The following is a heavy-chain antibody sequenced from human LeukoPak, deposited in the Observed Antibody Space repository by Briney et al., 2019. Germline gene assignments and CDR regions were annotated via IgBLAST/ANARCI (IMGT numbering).Heavy chain of an antibody. CDR2: ISSSSSYI. Sequence: PGGSLRLSCAASGFTFSSYSMNWVRQAPGEGLEWVSSISSSSSYIYYADSVKGRFTISRDNAKNSLYLQMNSLRAEDTAVYYCARDRKADSSRTYYYYMDVWGKGTTVTVSS. V-gene: IGHV3-21*01. J-gene: IGHJ6*03. CDR1: GFTFSSYS. D-gene: IGHD6-6*01. CDR3: ARDRKADSSRTYYYYMDV.